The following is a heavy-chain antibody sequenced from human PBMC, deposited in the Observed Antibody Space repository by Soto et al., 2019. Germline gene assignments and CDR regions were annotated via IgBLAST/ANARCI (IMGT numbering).Heavy chain of an antibody. CDR1: GYTFTGYY. D-gene: IGHD3-9*01. V-gene: IGHV1-2*04. CDR2: INPNSSGT. J-gene: IGHJ6*03. CDR3: ARGRYDILTGFRYYYYMDV. Sequence: ASVKVSCKASGYTFTGYYMHWVRQAPGQGLEWMGWINPNSSGTNYAQKFQGWVTMTRDTSISTAYMELSRLRSDDTAVYYCARGRYDILTGFRYYYYMDVWGKGTTVTVSS.